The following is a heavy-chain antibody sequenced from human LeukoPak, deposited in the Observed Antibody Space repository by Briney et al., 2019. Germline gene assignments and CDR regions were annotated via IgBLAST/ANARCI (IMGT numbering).Heavy chain of an antibody. Sequence: HAGGSLRLSYAASGFTFSSYAMHWVRQAPGKGLEWVSYISSSGSTIHYADSVKGRFTISRDNAKNSLYLQMNSLRAEDTAVYYCARDDSVVVVPAHFDYWGQGTLVTVSS. CDR2: ISSSGSTI. J-gene: IGHJ4*02. CDR3: ARDDSVVVVPAHFDY. CDR1: GFTFSSYA. D-gene: IGHD2-2*01. V-gene: IGHV3-48*03.